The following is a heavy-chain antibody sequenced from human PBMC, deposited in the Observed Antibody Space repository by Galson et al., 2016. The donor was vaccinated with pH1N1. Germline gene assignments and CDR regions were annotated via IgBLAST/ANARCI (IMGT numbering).Heavy chain of an antibody. V-gene: IGHV3-7*01. J-gene: IGHJ4*02. D-gene: IGHD3-22*01. CDR3: ARDALDYFDSSGFYFDY. Sequence: SLRLSCAASGFTFSTYWMNWVRQAPGKGLEWVASIKPDGTEKSYVDSVKGRFTISRDNAKNFLCLQMNSLREEDTAVYSCARDALDYFDSSGFYFDYWGQGTLVTVSS. CDR2: IKPDGTEK. CDR1: GFTFSTYW.